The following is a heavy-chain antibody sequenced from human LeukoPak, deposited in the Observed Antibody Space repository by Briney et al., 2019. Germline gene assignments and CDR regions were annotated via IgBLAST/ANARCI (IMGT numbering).Heavy chain of an antibody. Sequence: SVKVSCKASGGTFSNYAISWVRQAPGQGLEWMGGIIPIFAPAHYAQKFQGRVTITADDSTNTAYMELSSLRSEDTAVYFCAGDKGPAMAVDYYYYMDVWGKGTTVTVSS. CDR3: AGDKGPAMAVDYYYYMDV. CDR1: GGTFSNYA. D-gene: IGHD5-18*01. CDR2: IIPIFAPA. J-gene: IGHJ6*03. V-gene: IGHV1-69*13.